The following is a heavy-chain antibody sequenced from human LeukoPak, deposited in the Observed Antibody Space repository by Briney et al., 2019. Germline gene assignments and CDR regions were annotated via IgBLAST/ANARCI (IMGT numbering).Heavy chain of an antibody. CDR3: ATEYQRGYSYGTPGIDY. D-gene: IGHD5-18*01. CDR1: GYTLTELS. Sequence: ASVKVSCKVSGYTLTELSMHWVRQAPGKGLEWMGGFDPEDGETIYAQKFQGRVTMTEDTSTGTAYMELSSLRSEDTAVYYCATEYQRGYSYGTPGIDYWGQGTLVTVSS. CDR2: FDPEDGET. V-gene: IGHV1-24*01. J-gene: IGHJ4*02.